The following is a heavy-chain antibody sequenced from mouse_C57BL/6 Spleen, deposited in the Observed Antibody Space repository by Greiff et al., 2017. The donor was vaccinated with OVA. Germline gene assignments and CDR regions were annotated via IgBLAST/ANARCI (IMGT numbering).Heavy chain of an antibody. V-gene: IGHV10-3*01. Sequence: EVQLVESGGGLVQPKGSLKLSCAASGFTFNTYAMHWVRQAPGKGLEWVARIRSKSSNYATYYADSVKDRFTISRDDSQSMLYLQMNNLKTEETAMYYCVRDPPYGNFYAMDYWGQGTSVTVSS. CDR3: VRDPPYGNFYAMDY. CDR1: GFTFNTYA. J-gene: IGHJ4*01. CDR2: IRSKSSNYAT. D-gene: IGHD2-1*01.